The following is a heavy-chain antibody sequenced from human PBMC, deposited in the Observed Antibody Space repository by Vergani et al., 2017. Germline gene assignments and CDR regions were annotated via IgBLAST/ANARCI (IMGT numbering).Heavy chain of an antibody. CDR1: GFTFNHYA. Sequence: EVQLLESGGDLVQPGGSLRLSCAVSGFTFNHYAMNWVRQAPGKGLEWVSGISGSGGSTYYAGSVKGRFTISRDSSKNTLYLQMNSLSAGDTAVYYCAKANPRNSXYDYLYYYHAMDVWGQGTTVTVSS. J-gene: IGHJ6*02. D-gene: IGHD5-12*01. CDR3: AKANPRNSXYDYLYYYHAMDV. CDR2: ISGSGGST. V-gene: IGHV3-23*01.